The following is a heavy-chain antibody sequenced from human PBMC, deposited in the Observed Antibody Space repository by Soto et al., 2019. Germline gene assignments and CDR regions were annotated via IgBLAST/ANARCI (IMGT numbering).Heavy chain of an antibody. CDR3: AKLRSSSSNFDY. V-gene: IGHV3-30*18. CDR2: ISYDGSNK. D-gene: IGHD6-6*01. J-gene: IGHJ4*02. CDR1: GFTFSSYG. Sequence: SGGSLRLSCAASGFTFSSYGMHWVRQAPGKGLEWVAVISYDGSNKYYADSVKGRFTISRDNSKNTLYLQMNSLRAEDTAVYYCAKLRSSSSNFDYWGQGTLVTVSS.